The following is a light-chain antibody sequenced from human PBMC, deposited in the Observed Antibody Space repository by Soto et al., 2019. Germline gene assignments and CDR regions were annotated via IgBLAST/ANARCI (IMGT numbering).Light chain of an antibody. CDR3: QQYGFT. CDR2: GAS. Sequence: EIVLTQSPGTLSLSPGERATLSCRASQSVSSSYLARYQQKPGQAPRLLIYGASSRAAGIPDRFSGSGSGTDFTLTISRLEPEDFAVYYCQQYGFTFGGGTKVEIK. CDR1: QSVSSSY. J-gene: IGKJ4*01. V-gene: IGKV3-20*01.